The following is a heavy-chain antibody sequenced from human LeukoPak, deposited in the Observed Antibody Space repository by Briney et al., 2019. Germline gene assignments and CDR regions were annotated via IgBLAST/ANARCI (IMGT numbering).Heavy chain of an antibody. J-gene: IGHJ4*02. D-gene: IGHD1-26*01. Sequence: SETLSLTCTVSGGSIRSYYWSWIRQPPGKGLEWIGYIYYSGSTNYNPSLKSRVTISVDTSKNQFSLKLSSVTAADTAVYYCAGGSGSYFIPDYWGQGTLVTVSS. CDR2: IYYSGST. CDR3: AGGSGSYFIPDY. CDR1: GGSIRSYY. V-gene: IGHV4-59*01.